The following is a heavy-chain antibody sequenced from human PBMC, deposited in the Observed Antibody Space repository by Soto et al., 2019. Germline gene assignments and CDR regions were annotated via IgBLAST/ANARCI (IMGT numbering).Heavy chain of an antibody. CDR3: AKDPGYCSGGSCYGLINY. CDR2: ISGSGGST. J-gene: IGHJ4*02. CDR1: GFTFSTYG. V-gene: IGHV3-23*01. D-gene: IGHD2-15*01. Sequence: GSLRLSCAASGFTFSTYGMHWVRQAPGKGLEWVSAISGSGGSTYSADSVKGRFTISRDNSKNTLYLQMNSLRAEDTAVYYCAKDPGYCSGGSCYGLINYWGQGTLVTVSS.